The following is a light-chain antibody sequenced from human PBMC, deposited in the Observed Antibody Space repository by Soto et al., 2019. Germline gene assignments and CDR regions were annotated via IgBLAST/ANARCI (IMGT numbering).Light chain of an antibody. CDR2: AAS. Sequence: AIQMTQSPSSLSASVGDRATITCRASQDIRNDLGWYQQKPGKTPKLLIFAASGLQSGVLLRFSGSGSGTDFTLTISSLQAEYFAIYYCLQDFNYPWTFGQGTKVEIE. CDR1: QDIRND. V-gene: IGKV1-6*01. CDR3: LQDFNYPWT. J-gene: IGKJ1*01.